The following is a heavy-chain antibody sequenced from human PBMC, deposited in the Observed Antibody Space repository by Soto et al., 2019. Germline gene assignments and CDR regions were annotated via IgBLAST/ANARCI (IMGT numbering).Heavy chain of an antibody. Sequence: GAALKSSGEGAGDSCIGYGVGWVRQMPGKGLEWMGIIYPGDSDTRYSPSFQGQVTISADKSISTAYLQWSSLKASDTAMYYCASLSLGAQLGYWGQGTQVTVSS. CDR2: IYPGDSDT. D-gene: IGHD1-26*01. CDR3: ASLSLGAQLGY. CDR1: GDSCIGYG. J-gene: IGHJ4*02. V-gene: IGHV5-51*01.